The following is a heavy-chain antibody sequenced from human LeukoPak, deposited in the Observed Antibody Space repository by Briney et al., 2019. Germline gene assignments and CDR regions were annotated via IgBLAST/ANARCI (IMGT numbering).Heavy chain of an antibody. CDR3: ARDEDSAYGSGSYLS. V-gene: IGHV4-59*01. CDR2: IYYSGST. CDR1: GDSISSYY. D-gene: IGHD3-10*01. Sequence: SETLSRTCTVSGDSISSYYWTWIRQPPGKGLEWIGYIYYSGSTNYNPSLKSRVTISVDTSKNQFSLKLSSVTAADTAVYYCARDEDSAYGSGSYLSWGQGTLVTVSS. J-gene: IGHJ5*02.